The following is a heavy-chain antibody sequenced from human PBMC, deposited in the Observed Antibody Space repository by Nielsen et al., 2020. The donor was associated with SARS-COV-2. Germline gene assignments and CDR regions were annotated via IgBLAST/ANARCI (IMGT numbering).Heavy chain of an antibody. CDR2: IRSKANDYAT. CDR1: GFTFSDSS. D-gene: IGHD1-26*01. Sequence: GESLKISCAASGFTFSDSSMNWVRQASGKGLEWLGRIRSKANDYATEYPASVKGRFIISRDDSKNMAYLLMNSLKIDDMAVYYCTRVKPTSDSWFDAFDIWGQGTLVTVSS. CDR3: TRVKPTSDSWFDAFDI. J-gene: IGHJ3*02. V-gene: IGHV3-73*01.